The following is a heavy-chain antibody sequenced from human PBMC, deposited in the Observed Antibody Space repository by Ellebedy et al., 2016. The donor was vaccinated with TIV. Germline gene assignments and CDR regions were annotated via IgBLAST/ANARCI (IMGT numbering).Heavy chain of an antibody. Sequence: GESLKISCAASGFTFSRYWMHWVRQAPGKGLVWVSRISSDGGSTSYADSVKGRFTISRDNAKDTLYLQMNSLRVEDTAVYYCARDGGSESYWQSFDYWGQGTLVTVSS. J-gene: IGHJ4*02. V-gene: IGHV3-74*01. D-gene: IGHD3-10*01. CDR1: GFTFSRYW. CDR3: ARDGGSESYWQSFDY. CDR2: ISSDGGST.